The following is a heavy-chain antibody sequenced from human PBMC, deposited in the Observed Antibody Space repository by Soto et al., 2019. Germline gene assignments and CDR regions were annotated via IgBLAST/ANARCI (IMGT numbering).Heavy chain of an antibody. V-gene: IGHV3-15*07. CDR1: GFTFSNAW. CDR3: TTNPYCSGGSCYPTYGMDV. J-gene: IGHJ6*02. Sequence: PGGSLRLSCAASGFTFSNAWMNWVRQAPGKGLEWVGRIKSKTDGGTTDYAAPVKGRFTISRDDSKNTLYLQMNSLKTEDTAVYYCTTNPYCSGGSCYPTYGMDVWGQGTTVTVSS. D-gene: IGHD2-15*01. CDR2: IKSKTDGGTT.